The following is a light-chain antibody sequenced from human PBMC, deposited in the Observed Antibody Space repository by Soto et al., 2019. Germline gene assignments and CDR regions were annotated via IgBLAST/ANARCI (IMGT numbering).Light chain of an antibody. CDR1: SSDVGGYNY. V-gene: IGLV2-14*01. J-gene: IGLJ2*01. CDR2: DVS. Sequence: ALTQPASVSGSPGQSITISCTGTSSDVGGYNYVSWYQQHPGKAPKLMIYDVSNRPSGVSNRFSGSKSGNTASLTISGLQAEDEADYYCCSYAGTYTVVFGGGTKLTVL. CDR3: CSYAGTYTVV.